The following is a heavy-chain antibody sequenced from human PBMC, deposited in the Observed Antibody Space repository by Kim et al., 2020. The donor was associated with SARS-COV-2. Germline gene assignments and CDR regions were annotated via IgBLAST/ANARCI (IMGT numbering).Heavy chain of an antibody. CDR2: ISGSGGST. V-gene: IGHV3-23*01. J-gene: IGHJ3*02. Sequence: GGSLRLSCAASGFTFSSYAMSWVRQAPGKGLEWVSAISGSGGSTYYADSVKGRFTISRDNSKNTLYLQMNSLRAEDTAVYYCAKHGRKYYDSSGDAFDIWGQGTMVTVSS. CDR1: GFTFSSYA. D-gene: IGHD3-22*01. CDR3: AKHGRKYYDSSGDAFDI.